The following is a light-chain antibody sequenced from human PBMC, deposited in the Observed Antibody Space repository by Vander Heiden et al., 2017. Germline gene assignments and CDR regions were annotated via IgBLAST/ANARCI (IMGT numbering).Light chain of an antibody. CDR1: NIGSKS. J-gene: IGLJ2*01. CDR3: QVWDSASDHPVI. V-gene: IGLV3-21*02. Sequence: SYVLTQPPSVSVAPGPTARITCGGNNIGSKSVHWYQQKPGQAPVLVVYDDSDRPSGIPGRFSASNSGNTATLTISRVEAGDEADYYCQVWDSASDHPVIFGGGTKLTVL. CDR2: DDS.